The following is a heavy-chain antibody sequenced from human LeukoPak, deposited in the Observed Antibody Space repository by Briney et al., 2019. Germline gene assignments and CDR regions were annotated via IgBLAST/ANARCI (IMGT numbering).Heavy chain of an antibody. Sequence: SETLSLTCAVYGGSFSGYYWSWIRQPPGKGLEWIGSIYYSGSTYYNPSLKSRVTISVDTSKNQFSLKLSSVTAADTAVYYCASALSGPVDYWGQGTLVTVSS. J-gene: IGHJ4*02. V-gene: IGHV4-34*01. CDR1: GGSFSGYY. D-gene: IGHD2-15*01. CDR3: ASALSGPVDY. CDR2: IYYSGST.